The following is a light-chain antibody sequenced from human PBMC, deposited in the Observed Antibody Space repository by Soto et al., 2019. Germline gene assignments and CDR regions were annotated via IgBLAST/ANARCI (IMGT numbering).Light chain of an antibody. CDR1: SSDVGDYNY. CDR2: EVS. Sequence: QSALTQHPSASGSLGQSVTIPCTGTSSDVGDYNYVSWYQQHPGKVPKLMIYEVSKRPSGVPDRFSGSKSGNTASLTVSGLQAEDEADYYCSSFAGSPVVFGGGTKVTVL. V-gene: IGLV2-8*01. CDR3: SSFAGSPVV. J-gene: IGLJ2*01.